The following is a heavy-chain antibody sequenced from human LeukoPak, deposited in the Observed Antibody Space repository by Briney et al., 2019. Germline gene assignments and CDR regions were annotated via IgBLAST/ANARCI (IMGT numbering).Heavy chain of an antibody. CDR2: IYYNGNT. CDR1: GDSISGYY. CDR3: ARGGSYFAY. J-gene: IGHJ4*02. V-gene: IGHV4-59*01. D-gene: IGHD1-26*01. Sequence: ASETLSLTCIVSGDSISGYYWSWIRQPLGKGLEWIGNIYYNGNTNSNPSLRSRLSISLDMSKNQFSLKLNSVTAADTAVYYCARGGSYFAYWGQGTLVTVSS.